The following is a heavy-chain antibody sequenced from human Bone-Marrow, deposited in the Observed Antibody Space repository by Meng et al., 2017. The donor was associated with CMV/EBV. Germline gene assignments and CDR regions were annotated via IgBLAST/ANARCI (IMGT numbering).Heavy chain of an antibody. Sequence: FPFSGSAMHWVRQASGRGLEWVGRIRNKAYSDATAYAASVKGRFTISRDDSKNTAYLQMNSLKTEDTAVYYCTRLEYCSSTSCYYDYWGQGTLVTVSS. CDR1: FPFSGSA. D-gene: IGHD2-2*01. V-gene: IGHV3-73*01. CDR3: TRLEYCSSTSCYYDY. CDR2: IRNKAYSDAT. J-gene: IGHJ4*02.